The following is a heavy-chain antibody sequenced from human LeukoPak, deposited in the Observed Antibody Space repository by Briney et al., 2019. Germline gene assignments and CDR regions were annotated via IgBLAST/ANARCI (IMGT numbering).Heavy chain of an antibody. V-gene: IGHV1-2*02. CDR3: ARDIAVAGTIWFDP. Sequence: ASVKVSCKASGYTFTGYYMHWVRQAPGHGLEGMGWINPNSGGTNYAQKFQGRVTMTRDTSISTAYMELSRLRSDDTAVYYCARDIAVAGTIWFDPWGQGTLVTVSS. D-gene: IGHD6-19*01. CDR2: INPNSGGT. CDR1: GYTFTGYY. J-gene: IGHJ5*02.